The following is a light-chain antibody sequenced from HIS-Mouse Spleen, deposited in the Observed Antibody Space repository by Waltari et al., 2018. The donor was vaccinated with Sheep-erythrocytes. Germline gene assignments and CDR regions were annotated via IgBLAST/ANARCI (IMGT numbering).Light chain of an antibody. Sequence: EIVLTQSPATLSSSPGERATLSCRASQSVSSYLAWYQQKPGQAPRLLIYDASNRATGIPARFSGSGSGTDFTLTISSLEPEDFAVYYCQQLNSYPFTFGPGTKVDIK. CDR1: QSVSSY. CDR2: DAS. V-gene: IGKV3-11*01. J-gene: IGKJ3*01. CDR3: QQLNSYPFT.